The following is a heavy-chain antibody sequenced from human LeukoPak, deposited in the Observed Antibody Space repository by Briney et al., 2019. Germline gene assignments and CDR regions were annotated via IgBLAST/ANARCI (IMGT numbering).Heavy chain of an antibody. CDR1: RFTFSNAW. J-gene: IGHJ4*02. D-gene: IGHD4/OR15-4a*01. CDR3: AIDEPNYAPYDFDY. Sequence: PGGSLRLSCAASRFTFSNAWMNWVRQAPGQGLKWVGHIKSKADGETTDYAAPVKGRFTISRDDSNNMVYLQMNSLKIEDTAVYYCAIDEPNYAPYDFDYWGQGTLVTVSS. V-gene: IGHV3-15*01. CDR2: IKSKADGETT.